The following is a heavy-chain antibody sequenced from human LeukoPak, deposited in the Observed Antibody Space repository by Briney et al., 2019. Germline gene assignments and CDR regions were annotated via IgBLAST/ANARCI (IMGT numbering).Heavy chain of an antibody. CDR2: MYTGGTT. J-gene: IGHJ5*01. V-gene: IGHV3-53*01. CDR1: GFTVSGTH. CDR3: AKDEATSGGGLAS. D-gene: IGHD3-16*01. Sequence: PGASLRLSCSASGFTVSGTHMSWVRQAPGKGLEWVSAMYTGGTTYYADSVTGRFTVSRDTSRNTLFLHMNSLRAEDTAVYYCAKDEATSGGGLASWGQGTLVIVPT.